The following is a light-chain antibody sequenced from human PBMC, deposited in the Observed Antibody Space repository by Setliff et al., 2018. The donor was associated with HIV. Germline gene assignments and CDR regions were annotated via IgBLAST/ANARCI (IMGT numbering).Light chain of an antibody. Sequence: FMLTQPHSVSESPGKTVTISCTCSSGSIASNYVQWYQQRPGSSPTTVIYEDNQRPSGVPERFSGSIDSSSNSASLTISGLKTEDEADYYCQSYDSSNPWVFGGGTQLTVL. J-gene: IGLJ3*02. V-gene: IGLV6-57*01. CDR2: EDN. CDR3: QSYDSSNPWV. CDR1: SGSIASNY.